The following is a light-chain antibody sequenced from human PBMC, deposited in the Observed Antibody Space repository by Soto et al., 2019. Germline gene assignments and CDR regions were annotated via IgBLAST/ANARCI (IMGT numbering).Light chain of an antibody. CDR2: DVS. V-gene: IGLV2-14*03. J-gene: IGLJ1*01. CDR3: SSYTTNSTQV. CDR1: SSDVGGYNY. Sequence: QSALTQPASVSGSPGPSITISCTGTSSDVGGYNYVSWYQQHPGKAPKLMVYDVSNRPSGLSDRFSGSKSGNTAFLTLSGRQAEDEADYYCSSYTTNSTQVFGTGTKLTVL.